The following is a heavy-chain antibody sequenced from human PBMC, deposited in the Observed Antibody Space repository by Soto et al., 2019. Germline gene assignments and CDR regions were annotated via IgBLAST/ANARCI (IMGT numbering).Heavy chain of an antibody. D-gene: IGHD6-13*01. V-gene: IGHV3-21*01. Sequence: GGSLRLSCAASGFTFSSYSMNWVRQAPGKGLEWVSSISSSSSYIYYADSMKGRFTISRDNAKNSLYLQMNSLRAEDTAVYYCAAARGYSSTWFDFWGQGTLVTVSS. J-gene: IGHJ4*02. CDR1: GFTFSSYS. CDR3: AAARGYSSTWFDF. CDR2: ISSSSSYI.